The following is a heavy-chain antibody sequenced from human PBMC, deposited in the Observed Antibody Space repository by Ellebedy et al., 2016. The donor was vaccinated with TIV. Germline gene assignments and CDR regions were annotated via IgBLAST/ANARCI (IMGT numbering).Heavy chain of an antibody. D-gene: IGHD3-10*01. CDR1: GYTFTSYD. J-gene: IGHJ5*02. CDR3: ARDSITMVRGSRGWFDP. V-gene: IGHV1-8*01. CDR2: MNPNSGNT. Sequence: ASVKVSXXASGYTFTSYDINWMRQATGQGLEWIGWMNPNSGNTGYAQKFQGRVTMTRNTSISTVYMELSSLRSEDTAVYYCARDSITMVRGSRGWFDPWGQGTLVTVSS.